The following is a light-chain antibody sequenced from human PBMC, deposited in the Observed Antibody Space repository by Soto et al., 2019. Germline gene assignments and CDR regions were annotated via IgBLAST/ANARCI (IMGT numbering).Light chain of an antibody. CDR3: LLYYGAAVV. CDR1: TGPVTSDYY. Sequence: QAVVTQEPSLTVSPGGTVTLTCASSTGPVTSDYYPNWFQQKPGQAPRALIYSTTKKHSWTPARFSGSLLGGKAALTLSGVXXEXXADYYCLLYYGAAVVFGGGTKLTVL. V-gene: IGLV7-43*01. J-gene: IGLJ2*01. CDR2: STT.